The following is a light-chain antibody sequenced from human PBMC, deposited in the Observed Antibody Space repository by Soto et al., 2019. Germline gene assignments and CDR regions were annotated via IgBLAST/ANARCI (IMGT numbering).Light chain of an antibody. CDR3: QQYGRSPLT. V-gene: IGKV3-20*01. CDR1: QSVSSSS. CDR2: GAS. Sequence: EIVMTQSPATLSVSPGERVTFSCRASQSVSSSSLAWFQQKPGQAPRLLIYGASSRATGIPDRFSGSGSGTDFTLTISRLEPEDFAVYHCQQYGRSPLTFGGGTKVDIK. J-gene: IGKJ4*01.